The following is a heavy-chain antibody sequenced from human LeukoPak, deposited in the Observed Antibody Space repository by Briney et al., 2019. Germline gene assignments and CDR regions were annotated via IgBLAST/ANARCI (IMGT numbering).Heavy chain of an antibody. CDR3: ARQLVALWSAFDM. CDR1: GGSISSSSYY. Sequence: SETRSLTCTVSGGSISSSSYYWAWIRQPPGKGLECIGSVSYSGSAYYNPSLKSQVTISVDTSKSQFSLTLSSVTAADTAVYYCARQLVALWSAFDMWGQGTTVSVSS. J-gene: IGHJ3*02. CDR2: VSYSGSA. D-gene: IGHD5-12*01. V-gene: IGHV4-39*01.